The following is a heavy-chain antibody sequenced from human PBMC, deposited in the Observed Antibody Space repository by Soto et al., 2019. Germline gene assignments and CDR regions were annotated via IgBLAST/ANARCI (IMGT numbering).Heavy chain of an antibody. V-gene: IGHV2-70*11. J-gene: IGHJ4*02. Sequence: SGPTLVNPTQTLTLTCTFSGFSFTTRGMCVSWIRQPPGKALEWLARIDWDDGKYYSTSLKTRLTIPKDTSKNQVVLTMTNMDPVDTATYYCARLITGPASFDYWGQGSLVIVSS. D-gene: IGHD1-20*01. CDR2: IDWDDGK. CDR3: ARLITGPASFDY. CDR1: GFSFTTRGMC.